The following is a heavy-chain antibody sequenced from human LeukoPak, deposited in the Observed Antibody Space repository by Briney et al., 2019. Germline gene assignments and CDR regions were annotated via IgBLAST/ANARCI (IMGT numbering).Heavy chain of an antibody. CDR1: GFTFSSYA. D-gene: IGHD3-3*01. CDR2: ISYDGSNK. CDR3: ARDQTPFWSGYQAWSDP. J-gene: IGHJ5*02. V-gene: IGHV3-30*01. Sequence: GRSLRLSCAASGFTFSSYAMHWVRQAPGKGLEWVAVISYDGSNKYYADSVKGRFTISRDNSKNTLYLQMNSLRAEDTAVYYCARDQTPFWSGYQAWSDPWGQGTLVTVSS.